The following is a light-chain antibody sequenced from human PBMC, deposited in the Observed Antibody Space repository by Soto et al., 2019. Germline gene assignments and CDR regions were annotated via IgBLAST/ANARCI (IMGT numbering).Light chain of an antibody. V-gene: IGLV2-14*01. J-gene: IGLJ1*01. CDR2: EVR. Sequence: QSALTQPASVSGSPGQSIIISCTGTSSDIGGYDYVSWYQQRPGKAPKLMIYEVRYRPSGVSNRFSGSKSGNTASLTISGLQAEDEAVYYCCSYTRTSNHYFFGSGTKVTVL. CDR3: CSYTRTSNHYF. CDR1: SSDIGGYDY.